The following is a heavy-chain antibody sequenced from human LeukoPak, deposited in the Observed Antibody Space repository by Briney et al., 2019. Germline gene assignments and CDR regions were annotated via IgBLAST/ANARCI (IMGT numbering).Heavy chain of an antibody. J-gene: IGHJ4*02. CDR2: IYYSGST. CDR3: AGGGGQRGLFDY. Sequence: SETLSLTCTVSGGSISSSSYYWGWIRQPPGKGLEWIGSIYYSGSTYYNPSLKSRVTISVDTSKNQFSLKLSSVTAADTAVYYCAGGGGQRGLFDYWGQGTLVTVSS. CDR1: GGSISSSSYY. V-gene: IGHV4-39*01. D-gene: IGHD3-16*01.